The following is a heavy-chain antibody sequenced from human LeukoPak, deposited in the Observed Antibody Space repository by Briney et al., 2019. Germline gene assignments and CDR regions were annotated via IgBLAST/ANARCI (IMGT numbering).Heavy chain of an antibody. Sequence: PGGSLRLSCAASGFTFSSYAMHWVRQAPGKGLEWVAAISYDGPNKYYVDSVKGRFTISRDNSKNTLYLQMNSLRAEDTAVYYCAELGITMIGGVWGKGTTVTISS. CDR2: ISYDGPNK. CDR1: GFTFSSYA. V-gene: IGHV3-30*04. J-gene: IGHJ6*04. D-gene: IGHD3-10*02. CDR3: AELGITMIGGV.